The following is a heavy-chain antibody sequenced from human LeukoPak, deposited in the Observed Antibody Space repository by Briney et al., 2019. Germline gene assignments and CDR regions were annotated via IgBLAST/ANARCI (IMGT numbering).Heavy chain of an antibody. J-gene: IGHJ4*02. CDR2: IDKSGIT. CDR3: ARSDDYGDPYGPDY. D-gene: IGHD4-17*01. Sequence: SETLSLTCAVYGGSLGGFYWSWIRQSPGKGREWIGEIDKSGITKYTPSLKSRVTMSVDTSKTQFTLRLSSVTAADTAVYYCARSDDYGDPYGPDYWDQGALVTVSS. CDR1: GGSLGGFY. V-gene: IGHV4-34*01.